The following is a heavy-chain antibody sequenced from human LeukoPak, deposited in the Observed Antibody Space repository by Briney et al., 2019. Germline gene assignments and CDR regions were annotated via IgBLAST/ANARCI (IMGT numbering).Heavy chain of an antibody. J-gene: IGHJ3*02. Sequence: ASVKVSCKASGYTFTCYYMHWVRQAPGQGLEWMRWINPNSGGTNYAQKFRGGVTMTRDTSTRTAYMDLSRLRSDDTAVYYCARGGSGSYEAFDIWGQGTMVTVSS. CDR3: ARGGSGSYEAFDI. CDR1: GYTFTCYY. CDR2: INPNSGGT. V-gene: IGHV1-2*02. D-gene: IGHD3-10*01.